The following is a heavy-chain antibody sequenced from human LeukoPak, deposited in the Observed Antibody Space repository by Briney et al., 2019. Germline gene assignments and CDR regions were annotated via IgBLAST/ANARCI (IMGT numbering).Heavy chain of an antibody. D-gene: IGHD1-26*01. J-gene: IGHJ5*02. CDR1: GGSVSSGTYY. CDR3: ARDYRGGYPNWFDP. Sequence: SETLSLTCTVSGGSVSSGTYYWTWIRQSPGKGLEWIGCFYNSGSANYNPSLKSRVTISVDTSKNQFSLKLSSVTAADTAVYYCARDYRGGYPNWFDPWGQGTLVTVSS. CDR2: FYNSGSA. V-gene: IGHV4-61*01.